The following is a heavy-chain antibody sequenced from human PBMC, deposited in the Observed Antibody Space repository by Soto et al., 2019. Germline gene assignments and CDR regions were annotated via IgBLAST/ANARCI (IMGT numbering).Heavy chain of an antibody. CDR2: IYYSGST. CDR1: GGSISSSSYY. D-gene: IGHD1-26*01. J-gene: IGHJ4*02. V-gene: IGHV4-39*01. Sequence: SETLSLTCTVSGGSISSSSYYWGWIRQPPGKGLEWIGSIYYSGSTYYNPSLKSRVTISVDTSKNQFSLKLSSVTAADTAVYYCARHAIYGVWELPLYYYWGQGTLVTVSS. CDR3: ARHAIYGVWELPLYYY.